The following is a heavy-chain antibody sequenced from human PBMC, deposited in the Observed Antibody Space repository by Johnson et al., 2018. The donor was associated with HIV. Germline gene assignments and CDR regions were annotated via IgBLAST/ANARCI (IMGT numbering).Heavy chain of an antibody. J-gene: IGHJ3*02. D-gene: IGHD2-2*01. CDR2: IRYDGSNK. V-gene: IGHV3-30*02. CDR1: GFTFSSYG. Sequence: QVQLVESGGGVVQPGRSLRLSCAASGFTFSSYGMHWVRQAPGKGLEWVAFIRYDGSNKYYADSVKGRFTISRDNSKNTLYLQMNSLRAEDTAVYYCAYQGAPAFDIWGQGTMVTVSS. CDR3: AYQGAPAFDI.